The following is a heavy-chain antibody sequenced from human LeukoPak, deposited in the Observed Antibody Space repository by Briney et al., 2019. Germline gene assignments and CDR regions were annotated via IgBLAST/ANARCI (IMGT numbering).Heavy chain of an antibody. CDR2: INPNTANP. D-gene: IGHD3-22*01. Sequence: ASVKVSSTASGYTFTNYPINWVRQAPGQGLEWMGWINPNTANPTYAQDFTGRFVFSLDTSVNTAYLQISSLKAEDTAVYYCARGAKDSSGYSPTYAFDIWGQGTMVTVSS. J-gene: IGHJ3*02. V-gene: IGHV7-4-1*02. CDR1: GYTFTNYP. CDR3: ARGAKDSSGYSPTYAFDI.